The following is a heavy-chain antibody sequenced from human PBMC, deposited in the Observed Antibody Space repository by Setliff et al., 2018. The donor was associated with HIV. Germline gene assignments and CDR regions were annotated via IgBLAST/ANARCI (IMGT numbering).Heavy chain of an antibody. J-gene: IGHJ4*02. CDR1: GGSISSYY. CDR3: ARGGITVGGYTLVGDRLWDH. CDR2: IYYSGST. Sequence: SETLSLTCTVSGGSISSYYWSWIRQPPGKGLEWIGYIYYSGSTNYSPSLESRVTISIDTSKSQFSLKLTSVTTADTAMYYCARGGITVGGYTLVGDRLWDHWGQGTPVTVSS. D-gene: IGHD3-16*01. V-gene: IGHV4-59*01.